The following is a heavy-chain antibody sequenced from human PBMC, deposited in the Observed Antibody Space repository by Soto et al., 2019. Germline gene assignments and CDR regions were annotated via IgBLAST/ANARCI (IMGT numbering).Heavy chain of an antibody. CDR3: ARRGSR. V-gene: IGHV3-48*03. CDR1: GFTFSSSE. Sequence: EVQLVECGGGLVQPGGSLRLSCAASGFTFSSSEMYWVRQAPGKGLEWISYIHPGGQTIFYAESVKGRFTISRDNAKHSVYLQMNSLRAEDTAVYYCARRGSRWGRGTKVTVSS. D-gene: IGHD2-15*01. J-gene: IGHJ3*01. CDR2: IHPGGQTI.